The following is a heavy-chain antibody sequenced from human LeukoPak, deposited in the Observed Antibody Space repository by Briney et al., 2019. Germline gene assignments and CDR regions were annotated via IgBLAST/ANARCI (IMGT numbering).Heavy chain of an antibody. CDR3: ARDQWGYYYDSSGPIRSLDY. CDR2: ISAYNGNT. Sequence: ASVKVSCKASGYTFTSYGISWVRQAPGQGLEWMGWISAYNGNTNYAQKLQGRVTMTTDTSTGTAYMELRSLRSDDTAVYYCARDQWGYYYDSSGPIRSLDYWGQGTLVTVSS. CDR1: GYTFTSYG. V-gene: IGHV1-18*01. J-gene: IGHJ4*02. D-gene: IGHD3-22*01.